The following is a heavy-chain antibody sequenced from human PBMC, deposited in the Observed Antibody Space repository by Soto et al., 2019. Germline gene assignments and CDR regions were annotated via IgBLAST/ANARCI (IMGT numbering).Heavy chain of an antibody. CDR2: ISAHNSNT. D-gene: IGHD5-18*01. J-gene: IGHJ4*02. V-gene: IGHV1-18*01. CDR1: GYTFTSYG. CDR3: ARDLSYGLCDY. Sequence: QVQLVQSGAEVKKPGASVKVSCKASGYTFTSYGISWVRQAPGQGLEWMGWISAHNSNTKYAQKLQGRVTMTTDTCTRPAYMELRSLGSDDTAVYFCARDLSYGLCDYWGQVALVTVSS.